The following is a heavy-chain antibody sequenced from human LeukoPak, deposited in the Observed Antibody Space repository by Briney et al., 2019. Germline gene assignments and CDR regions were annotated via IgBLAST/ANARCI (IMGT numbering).Heavy chain of an antibody. CDR3: APFLLRGAYFDY. V-gene: IGHV4-39*01. D-gene: IGHD3-16*01. CDR1: GGSISSSSYY. Sequence: SETLSLTCTVSGGSISSSSYYWGWIRQPPGKGLEWIGGIYYSGSTYYNPSLKSRVTISVDTSKNQFSLKLSSVTAADTAVYYCAPFLLRGAYFDYWGQGTLVTVSS. J-gene: IGHJ4*02. CDR2: IYYSGST.